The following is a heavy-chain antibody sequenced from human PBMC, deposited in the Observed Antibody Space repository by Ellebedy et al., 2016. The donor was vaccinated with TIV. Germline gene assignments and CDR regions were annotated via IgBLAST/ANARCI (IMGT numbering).Heavy chain of an antibody. Sequence: MPPETLSLTCTVSGASISSYYWSWIRQPPGKGLEWIGYIYYSGSTNYNPSLKSRVTISVDTSKTQFSLKLSSVTAADTAVYYCASESNSGYFDYWGQGILVTVSS. J-gene: IGHJ4*02. D-gene: IGHD4-11*01. CDR1: GASISSYY. CDR2: IYYSGST. V-gene: IGHV4-59*08. CDR3: ASESNSGYFDY.